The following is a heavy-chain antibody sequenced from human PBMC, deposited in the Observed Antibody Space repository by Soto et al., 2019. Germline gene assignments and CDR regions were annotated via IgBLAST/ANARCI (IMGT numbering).Heavy chain of an antibody. V-gene: IGHV1-69*06. J-gene: IGHJ4*02. D-gene: IGHD6-13*01. CDR3: ARARLAAAGDYFDY. CDR2: IIPIFGTA. Sequence: SVKVSCKASGGTFSSYAISWVRQAPGQGLEWMGGIIPIFGTANYAQKFQGRVTITADKSTSTAYMELSSLRSENTAVYYCARARLAAAGDYFDYWGQGTLVTVSS. CDR1: GGTFSSYA.